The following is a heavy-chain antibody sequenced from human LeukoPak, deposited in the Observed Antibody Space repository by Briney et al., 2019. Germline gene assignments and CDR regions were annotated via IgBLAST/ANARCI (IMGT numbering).Heavy chain of an antibody. CDR2: INHSGST. Sequence: TSETLSLTCAVYGGSFSGYYWSWIRQPPGKGLEWIGEINHSGSTNYNPFLKSRVTISVDTSKNQFSLKLSSVTAADTAVYYCARVVPEGAFDIWGQGTMVTVSS. CDR1: GGSFSGYY. V-gene: IGHV4-34*01. J-gene: IGHJ3*02. D-gene: IGHD1-14*01. CDR3: ARVVPEGAFDI.